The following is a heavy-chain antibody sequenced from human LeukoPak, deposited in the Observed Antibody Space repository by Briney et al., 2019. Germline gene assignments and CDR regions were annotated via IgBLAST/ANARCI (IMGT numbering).Heavy chain of an antibody. Sequence: SETLSLTCAVYGGSFSGYYWSWIRQPPGKGLEWIGEINHSGSTNYDPSLKSRVTISVDTSKNQFSLKLSSVTAADTAVYYCARASISHYYYGMDVWGQGTTVTVSS. CDR2: INHSGST. CDR3: ARASISHYYYGMDV. V-gene: IGHV4-34*01. J-gene: IGHJ6*02. CDR1: GGSFSGYY. D-gene: IGHD6-6*01.